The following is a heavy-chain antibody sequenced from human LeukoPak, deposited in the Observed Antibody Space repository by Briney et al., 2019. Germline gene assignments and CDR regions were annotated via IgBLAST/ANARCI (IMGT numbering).Heavy chain of an antibody. CDR2: INTNTGNP. Sequence: VASVKVSCKASGYTFTNYAMNWVRQAPGQGLEWMGWINTNTGNPTYAQGFTGRFVFSLDTSVSTAYLQISSLKAEDTAVYYCARVGFWSGKTSDYWGQGTLVPVSS. CDR1: GYTFTNYA. J-gene: IGHJ4*02. D-gene: IGHD3-3*01. V-gene: IGHV7-4-1*02. CDR3: ARVGFWSGKTSDY.